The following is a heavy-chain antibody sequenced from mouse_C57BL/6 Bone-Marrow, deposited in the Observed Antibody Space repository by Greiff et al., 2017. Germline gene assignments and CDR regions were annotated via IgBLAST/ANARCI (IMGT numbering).Heavy chain of an antibody. Sequence: VQLQQSGAELARPGASVKLSCKASGYTFTSYCISWVKQRTGQGPEWIGEIYPRSGNTYYNEKFKGKATLTADKSSSPAYMELSSLTSEDSAVYFCASRLFITTLVARDYWGQGTTLTVSS. V-gene: IGHV1-81*01. CDR1: GYTFTSYC. CDR2: IYPRSGNT. J-gene: IGHJ2*01. CDR3: ASRLFITTLVARDY. D-gene: IGHD1-1*01.